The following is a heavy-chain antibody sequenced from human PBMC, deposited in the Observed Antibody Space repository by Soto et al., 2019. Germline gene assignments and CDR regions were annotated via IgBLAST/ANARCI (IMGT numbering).Heavy chain of an antibody. D-gene: IGHD1-7*01. Sequence: PGGSLRLSCAASGFTFSSYSMNWVRQAPGKGLEWVSSISSSSSYIYYADSVKGRFTISRDNAKNSLYLQMNSLRAEDTAVYYCARQFRRYWNSKAAFASWGQGTLVTVSS. CDR1: GFTFSSYS. CDR3: ARQFRRYWNSKAAFAS. V-gene: IGHV3-21*01. J-gene: IGHJ5*01. CDR2: ISSSSSYI.